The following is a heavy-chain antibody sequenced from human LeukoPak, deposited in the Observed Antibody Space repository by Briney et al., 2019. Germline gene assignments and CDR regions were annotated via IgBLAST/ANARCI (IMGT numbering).Heavy chain of an antibody. CDR2: IYYSGST. V-gene: IGHV4-59*01. D-gene: IGHD3-10*01. CDR3: ARARYGSGSYYFDY. J-gene: IGHJ4*02. Sequence: PSETLSLTFTVSGGSISSYYWSWIRQPPGKGLEWIGYIYYSGSTNYNPSLKSRVTISVDTSKNQFSLKLSSVTAADTAVYYCARARYGSGSYYFDYWGQGTLVTVSS. CDR1: GGSISSYY.